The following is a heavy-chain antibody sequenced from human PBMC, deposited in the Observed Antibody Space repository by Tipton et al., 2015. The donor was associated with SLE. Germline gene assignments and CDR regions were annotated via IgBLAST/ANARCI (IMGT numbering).Heavy chain of an antibody. V-gene: IGHV4-38-2*01. Sequence: TLSPTCAVSGYSISSGYYWGWIRQPPGKGLEWIGSIYHSGSTYYNPSLKSRVTISVDTSKNQFSLKLSSVTAADTAVYYCARLLYYYDSSGYLDYWGQGTLVTVSS. D-gene: IGHD3-22*01. CDR1: GYSISSGYY. CDR3: ARLLYYYDSSGYLDY. CDR2: IYHSGST. J-gene: IGHJ4*02.